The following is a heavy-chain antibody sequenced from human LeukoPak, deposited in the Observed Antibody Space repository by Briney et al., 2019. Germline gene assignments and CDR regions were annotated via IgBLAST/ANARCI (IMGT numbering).Heavy chain of an antibody. CDR3: TTLVTSYIDYYDSSGYYLDGDY. D-gene: IGHD3-22*01. CDR2: IKSETDGGTT. J-gene: IGHJ4*02. Sequence: GGSLRLSCAASGFTFSNAWMSWVRQAPGKGLEWVGRIKSETDGGTTDYAAPVKGGFTISRDDSKNTLYLQMNSLKTEDTAVYYCTTLVTSYIDYYDSSGYYLDGDYWGQGTLVTVSS. V-gene: IGHV3-15*01. CDR1: GFTFSNAW.